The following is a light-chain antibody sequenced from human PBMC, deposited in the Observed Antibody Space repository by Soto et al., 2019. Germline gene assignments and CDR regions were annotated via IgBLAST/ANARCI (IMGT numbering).Light chain of an antibody. J-gene: IGLJ1*01. CDR2: GNT. CDR3: QSYDDSLSVHYV. CDR1: SSNIGSTYD. V-gene: IGLV1-40*01. Sequence: QPVLTQPPSVSGAPGQRVTISCTGSSSNIGSTYDVQWYRQLPGTAPKLLIHGNTDRPSGVPDRFSGSKSGTSASLAITGLQADDEADYYCQSYDDSLSVHYVFGTGTKVTVL.